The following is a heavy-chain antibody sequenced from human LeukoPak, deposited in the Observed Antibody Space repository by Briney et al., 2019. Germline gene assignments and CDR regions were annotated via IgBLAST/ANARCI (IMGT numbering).Heavy chain of an antibody. J-gene: IGHJ4*02. CDR2: ISYDGSNK. CDR1: GFTFSSYG. CDR3: AKAPGGVAAELDY. D-gene: IGHD6-13*01. V-gene: IGHV3-30*18. Sequence: PGGSLRLSCAASGFTFSSYGMHWVRQAPGKGLEWVAVISYDGSNKYCADSVKGRFTISRDNSKNTLYLQMNSLRAEDTAVYYCAKAPGGVAAELDYWGQGTLVTVSS.